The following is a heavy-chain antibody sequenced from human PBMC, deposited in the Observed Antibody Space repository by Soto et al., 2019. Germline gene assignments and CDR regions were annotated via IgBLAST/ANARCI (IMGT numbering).Heavy chain of an antibody. J-gene: IGHJ6*02. D-gene: IGHD2-8*01. Sequence: GGSLRLSCAASGFTFSSYAMSWVRQAPGKGLEWVSAISGSGGSTYYADSVKGRFTISRDNSKNTLYLQMNSLRAEDTAVYYCAREPNAVKDYYYYYGMDVWGQGTTVTVSS. CDR3: AREPNAVKDYYYYYGMDV. CDR1: GFTFSSYA. V-gene: IGHV3-23*01. CDR2: ISGSGGST.